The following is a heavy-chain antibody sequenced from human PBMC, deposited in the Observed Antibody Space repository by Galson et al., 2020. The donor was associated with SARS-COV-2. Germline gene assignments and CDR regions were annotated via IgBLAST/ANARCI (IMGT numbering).Heavy chain of an antibody. Sequence: SETLSLTCTVSGGSISSGGYYWSWIRQHPGKGLEWIGYIYYSGSTYYNPSLKSRVTISVDTSKNQFSLKLSSVTAADTAVYYCASTRDYVFWSHNFDYWGQGTLVTVSS. V-gene: IGHV4-31*03. CDR2: IYYSGST. J-gene: IGHJ4*02. CDR1: GGSISSGGYY. CDR3: ASTRDYVFWSHNFDY. D-gene: IGHD3-3*01.